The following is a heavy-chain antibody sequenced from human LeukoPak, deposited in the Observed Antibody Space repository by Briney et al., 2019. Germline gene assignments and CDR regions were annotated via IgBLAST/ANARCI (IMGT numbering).Heavy chain of an antibody. V-gene: IGHV3-23*01. J-gene: IGHJ4*02. CDR3: AEEVGNTYPTFDY. CDR2: ISGSGGSA. CDR1: GFTFSNYA. D-gene: IGHD1-26*01. Sequence: GGSLRLSCAASGFTFSNYAMSWVRQAPGKGLEWVSSISGSGGSAYYADSVKGRFTISRDNSKNTLYLQMNSLRVEDTAVYYCAEEVGNTYPTFDYWGQGTLVTVSS.